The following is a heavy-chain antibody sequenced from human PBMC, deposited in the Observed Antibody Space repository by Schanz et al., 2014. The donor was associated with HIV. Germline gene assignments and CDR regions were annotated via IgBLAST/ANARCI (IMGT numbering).Heavy chain of an antibody. CDR3: ASTEFPYSSSSDYYYGMDV. Sequence: QVQLVESGGCVVQPGRSLRLSCAASGFTFSNYGMHWIRQAPGKGLEWVAVVWYDGSNKYYGDSVKGRFTISRDNSKKTLYLQMNSLRAGDTAVYYCASTEFPYSSSSDYYYGMDVWGQGTTVTVSS. CDR1: GFTFSNYG. CDR2: VWYDGSNK. D-gene: IGHD6-6*01. V-gene: IGHV3-33*08. J-gene: IGHJ6*02.